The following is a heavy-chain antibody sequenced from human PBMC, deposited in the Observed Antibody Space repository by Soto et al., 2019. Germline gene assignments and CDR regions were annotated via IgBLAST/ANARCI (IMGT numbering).Heavy chain of an antibody. D-gene: IGHD3-22*01. CDR2: VYYSGST. CDR1: GGSVSSSNYY. V-gene: IGHV4-39*02. J-gene: IGHJ4*02. CDR3: ARLVAGQGGGYFYGPFDS. Sequence: PSETLSLTCNVSGGSVSSSNYYWGWIRQPPGKGLEWIGSVYYSGSTYFSPSLKSRVAISVDSSRKHFSLKLRSVTAADTAVYYCARLVAGQGGGYFYGPFDSWGQGTLVTVSS.